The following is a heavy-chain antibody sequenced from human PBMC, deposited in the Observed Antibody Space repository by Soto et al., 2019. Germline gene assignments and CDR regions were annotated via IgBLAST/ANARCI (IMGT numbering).Heavy chain of an antibody. CDR1: GGSISSSSYY. CDR3: ARGHGSGSYYNWVLYYFDY. V-gene: IGHV4-39*01. J-gene: IGHJ4*02. D-gene: IGHD3-10*01. CDR2: IYYSGST. Sequence: SETLSLTCTVSGGSISSSSYYWGWIRQPPGKGLEWIGSIYYSGSTYYNPSLKSRVTISVDTSKNQFSLKLSSVTAADTAVYYCARGHGSGSYYNWVLYYFDYWGQGTLVTVSS.